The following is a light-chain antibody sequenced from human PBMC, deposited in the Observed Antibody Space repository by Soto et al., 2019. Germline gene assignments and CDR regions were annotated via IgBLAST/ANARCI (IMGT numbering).Light chain of an antibody. V-gene: IGKV1-5*03. CDR2: KAS. J-gene: IGKJ2*01. CDR1: QSISTW. Sequence: DIQMTQSPSTLSASVGDRVTITCRASQSISTWLAWYQQEPWKAPKVLIYKASSLESGVPSRFRGSGSGTEFTLTISSLQPDDFVTYYCQQYKSFPYTFGQGTKLEI. CDR3: QQYKSFPYT.